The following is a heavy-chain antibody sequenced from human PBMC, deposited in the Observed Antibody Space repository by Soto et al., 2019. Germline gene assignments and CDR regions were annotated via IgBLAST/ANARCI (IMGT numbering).Heavy chain of an antibody. CDR3: ASAMVRGVMNY. CDR1: GYTFTSYY. J-gene: IGHJ4*02. V-gene: IGHV1-46*01. D-gene: IGHD3-10*01. Sequence: QVQLVQSGAEVKKPGASVKVSCKASGYTFTSYYMHWVRQAPGQGLEWMGIINPTGGSTSYAQKFQGRVTMTRDTSTSTVYMELSSLRSEDTAVYYCASAMVRGVMNYWGQGTLVTVSS. CDR2: INPTGGST.